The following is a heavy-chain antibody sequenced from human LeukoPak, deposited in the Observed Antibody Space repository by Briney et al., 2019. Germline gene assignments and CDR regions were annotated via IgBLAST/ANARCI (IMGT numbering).Heavy chain of an antibody. CDR1: GGSFSGYY. J-gene: IGHJ4*02. Sequence: PSETLSLTCAVYGGSFSGYYWSWIRQPPGKGLEWIGEINHSGSTNYNPSLKGRVTISVDTSKNQFSLKLSSVTAADTAVYYCAREGYGLRFDYWGQGTLVTVSS. D-gene: IGHD3-16*01. CDR3: AREGYGLRFDY. CDR2: INHSGST. V-gene: IGHV4-34*01.